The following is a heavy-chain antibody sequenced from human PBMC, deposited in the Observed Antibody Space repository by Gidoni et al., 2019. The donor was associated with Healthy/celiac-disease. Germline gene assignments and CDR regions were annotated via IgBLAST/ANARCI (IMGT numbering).Heavy chain of an antibody. CDR2: INSDGSST. CDR3: ARASGMAPDAFDI. D-gene: IGHD3-10*01. Sequence: EVQLVESGGGLVQPGGSLRLSCAAPGSTFSSYWMHWVRQAPGKGLVWVSRINSDGSSTSYADSVKVRFTISRDNAKNTLYLQMYSLRAEDTAVYYCARASGMAPDAFDIWGQGTMVTVSS. CDR1: GSTFSSYW. V-gene: IGHV3-74*01. J-gene: IGHJ3*02.